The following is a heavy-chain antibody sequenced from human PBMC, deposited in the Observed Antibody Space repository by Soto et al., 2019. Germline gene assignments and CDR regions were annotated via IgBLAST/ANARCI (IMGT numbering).Heavy chain of an antibody. V-gene: IGHV1-18*01. Sequence: ASVKVSCKASGYTFTSYGISWVRQAPGQGLEWMGWISAYNGNTNYAQKLQGRVTMTTDTSTSTAYMELRSLRSDDTAVYYCARAPGSGYSRSPYYFDYWGQGTLVTVSS. CDR1: GYTFTSYG. J-gene: IGHJ4*02. CDR2: ISAYNGNT. D-gene: IGHD6-13*01. CDR3: ARAPGSGYSRSPYYFDY.